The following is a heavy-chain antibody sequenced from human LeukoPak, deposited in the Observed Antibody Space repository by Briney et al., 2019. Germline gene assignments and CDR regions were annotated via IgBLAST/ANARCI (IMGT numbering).Heavy chain of an antibody. J-gene: IGHJ4*02. D-gene: IGHD3-22*01. Sequence: PGGSLRLSCAASGFTVSSNYMSWVRQAPGKGLEWVSVIYSGGSTYYADSVKGRFTISRDNSKNTMYLQMNSLRAEDTAVDYCAREQYYYDSRGYSYWGQGTLVTVPS. V-gene: IGHV3-66*02. CDR1: GFTVSSNY. CDR3: AREQYYYDSRGYSY. CDR2: IYSGGST.